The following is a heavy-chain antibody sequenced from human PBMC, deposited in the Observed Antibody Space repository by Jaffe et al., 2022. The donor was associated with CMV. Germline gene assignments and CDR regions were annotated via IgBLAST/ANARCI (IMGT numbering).Heavy chain of an antibody. V-gene: IGHV4-59*08. Sequence: QVQLQESGPGLVKPSETLSLTCTVSGGSISSYYWSWIRQPPGKGLEWIGYIYYSGSTNYNPSLKSRVTISVDTSKNQFSLKLSSVTAADTAVYYCARLMVAATDYYYYYYMDVWGKGTTVTVSS. J-gene: IGHJ6*03. D-gene: IGHD2-15*01. CDR2: IYYSGST. CDR1: GGSISSYY. CDR3: ARLMVAATDYYYYYYMDV.